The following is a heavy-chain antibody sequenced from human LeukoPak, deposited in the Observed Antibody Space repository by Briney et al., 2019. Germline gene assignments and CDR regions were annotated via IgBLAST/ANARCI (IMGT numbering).Heavy chain of an antibody. CDR1: GFTLSDHY. CDR2: TTKKADGYPT. V-gene: IGHV3-72*01. CDR3: ARRTGGIDY. D-gene: IGHD7-27*01. J-gene: IGHJ4*02. Sequence: GGSLRLSCAASGFTLSDHYMDGVRQAPGKGLEWVGRTTKKADGYPTEYAASVKGRFTISRDDSKNLLYLQMNSLKTEDTAVYYCARRTGGIDYWGQGTLVTVSS.